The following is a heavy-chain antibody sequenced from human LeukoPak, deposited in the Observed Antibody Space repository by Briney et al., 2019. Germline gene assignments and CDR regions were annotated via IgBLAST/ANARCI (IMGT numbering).Heavy chain of an antibody. CDR3: ARGWLAETMVVTPYNY. CDR2: IIPIFGTA. Sequence: ASVKVSCKASGGTFSSYAISWVRQAPGQGLEWMGGIIPIFGTANYAQKFQGRVTITAVESMGTAYMELSSLRSEDTAVYYCARGWLAETMVVTPYNYWGQGTLVTVSS. D-gene: IGHD2-21*02. J-gene: IGHJ4*02. V-gene: IGHV1-69*13. CDR1: GGTFSSYA.